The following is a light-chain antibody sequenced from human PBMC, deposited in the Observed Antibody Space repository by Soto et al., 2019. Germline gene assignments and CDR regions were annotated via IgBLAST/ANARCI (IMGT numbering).Light chain of an antibody. CDR3: AVWDDTLNGPV. V-gene: IGLV1-44*01. Sequence: QSVLTQPPSASGTPGQRVTISCSGGSSNIVDNSVNRYQQLPGTAPKLLIYMNNERPSGVPDRFSGSKSGTSASLAISGLQSEDEADYYCAVWDDTLNGPVFGGGTKLTVL. CDR2: MNN. CDR1: SSNIVDNS. J-gene: IGLJ3*02.